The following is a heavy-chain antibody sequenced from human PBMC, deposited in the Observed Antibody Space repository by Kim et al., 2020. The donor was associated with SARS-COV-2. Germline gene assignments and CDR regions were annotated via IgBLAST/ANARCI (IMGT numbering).Heavy chain of an antibody. V-gene: IGHV4-59*01. CDR3: TRSEGHGRWHQFDY. D-gene: IGHD6-13*01. Sequence: SETLSLTCTVSSDSISSYYWSWIRQLPGKGLEWLGYIYYSGSTDYNPSLKSRVTISWDTSKNQVSLDVTSVSAADTAVYYCTRSEGHGRWHQFDYWGQG. J-gene: IGHJ4*02. CDR1: SDSISSYY. CDR2: IYYSGST.